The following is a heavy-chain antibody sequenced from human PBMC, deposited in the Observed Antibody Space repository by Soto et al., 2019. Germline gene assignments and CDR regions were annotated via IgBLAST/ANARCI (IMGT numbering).Heavy chain of an antibody. Sequence: EVQLVESGGGLVQPGGSLRLSCAASGFTFSSYWMHWVRQAPGKGLVWVSRIKSDGSNINYADSVKGRFTISRDNAKKTLYLQMNSLRADDTAIYYCARGGFSGSGSFIQGDYWGQGTLVTVSS. CDR2: IKSDGSNI. J-gene: IGHJ4*02. V-gene: IGHV3-74*01. CDR1: GFTFSSYW. D-gene: IGHD3-10*01. CDR3: ARGGFSGSGSFIQGDY.